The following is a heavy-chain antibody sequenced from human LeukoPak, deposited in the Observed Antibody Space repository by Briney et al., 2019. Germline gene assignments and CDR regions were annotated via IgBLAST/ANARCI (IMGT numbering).Heavy chain of an antibody. Sequence: GGSLRLSCAASGFIFRNYAMHWVRQAPGKGLEWVALISSDGSKTYHADSVKGRFSISRDNSKSTLYLQLNSLRAEDTAVYYCASTYYDSSGTFIDAFDIWGQGTMVTVSS. CDR1: GFIFRNYA. CDR2: ISSDGSKT. CDR3: ASTYYDSSGTFIDAFDI. D-gene: IGHD3-22*01. V-gene: IGHV3-30*07. J-gene: IGHJ3*02.